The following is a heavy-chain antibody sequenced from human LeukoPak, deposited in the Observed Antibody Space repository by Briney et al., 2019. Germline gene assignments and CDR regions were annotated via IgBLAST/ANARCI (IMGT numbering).Heavy chain of an antibody. J-gene: IGHJ4*02. D-gene: IGHD1-26*01. Sequence: RSQTLSPTCAISGDSVSSKSASWNWIRQSPSRGLEWLGRTYSRSKWFNDYAVSVKTRITINPDTSKNQFSLHLRSVTPDDTAVYYCARGTGSLDFWGQGTLVTVSS. CDR2: TYSRSKWFN. CDR1: GDSVSSKSAS. CDR3: ARGTGSLDF. V-gene: IGHV6-1*01.